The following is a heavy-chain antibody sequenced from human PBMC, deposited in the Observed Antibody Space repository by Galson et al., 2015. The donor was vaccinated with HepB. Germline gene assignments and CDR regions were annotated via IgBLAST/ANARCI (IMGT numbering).Heavy chain of an antibody. CDR2: IYYSGST. CDR1: GGSISSSSYY. Sequence: LSLTCTVSGGSISSSSYYWGWIRQPPGKGLEWIGSIYYSGSTYYNPSLKSRVTISVDTSKNQFSLKLSSVTAADTAVYYCARHSYYYDSSGYGSYHDYWGQGTLVTVSS. CDR3: ARHSYYYDSSGYGSYHDY. J-gene: IGHJ4*02. V-gene: IGHV4-39*01. D-gene: IGHD3-22*01.